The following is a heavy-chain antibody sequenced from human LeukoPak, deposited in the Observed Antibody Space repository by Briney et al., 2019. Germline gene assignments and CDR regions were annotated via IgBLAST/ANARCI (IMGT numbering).Heavy chain of an antibody. J-gene: IGHJ4*02. V-gene: IGHV3-30*02. Sequence: GGSLRLSCAASGFTFSSYGMHWVRQAPGKGLEWVAFIRYDGSKKDYTDSVKGRFTISRDNSKNTLYLQMNSLRTEDTAVYYCAREGIAAAAHDYWGQGTLVTVSS. CDR1: GFTFSSYG. CDR2: IRYDGSKK. D-gene: IGHD6-13*01. CDR3: AREGIAAAAHDY.